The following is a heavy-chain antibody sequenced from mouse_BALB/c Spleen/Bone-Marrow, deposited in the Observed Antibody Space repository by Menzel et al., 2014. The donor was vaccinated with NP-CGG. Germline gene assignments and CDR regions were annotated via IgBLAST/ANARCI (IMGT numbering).Heavy chain of an antibody. J-gene: IGHJ4*01. Sequence: EVKLVESGGGLVQPGGSRKLSCAASGFTFSSFGMHWVRQAPEKGLEWVAYISSGSSTIYYADTVKGRFTISRDNPKNTLFPQMTSLRSEDTAMYYCARSLLRLSYAMDYWGQGTSVTVSS. V-gene: IGHV5-17*02. CDR3: ARSLLRLSYAMDY. CDR1: GFTFSSFG. D-gene: IGHD1-2*01. CDR2: ISSGSSTI.